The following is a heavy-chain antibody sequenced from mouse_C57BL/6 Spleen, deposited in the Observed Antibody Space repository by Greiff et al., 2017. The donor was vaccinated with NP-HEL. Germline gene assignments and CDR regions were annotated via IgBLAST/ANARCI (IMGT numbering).Heavy chain of an antibody. Sequence: QVQLQQSGAELVKPGASVKLSCKASGYTFTSYWMQWVKQRPGQGLEWIGEIDPSDSYTNYNQKFKGKATLTVDTSSSTAYMQLSSLTSEDSAVYYCARRWSTGYYAMDYWGQGTSVTVSS. J-gene: IGHJ4*01. D-gene: IGHD2-1*01. CDR3: ARRWSTGYYAMDY. CDR1: GYTFTSYW. V-gene: IGHV1-50*01. CDR2: IDPSDSYT.